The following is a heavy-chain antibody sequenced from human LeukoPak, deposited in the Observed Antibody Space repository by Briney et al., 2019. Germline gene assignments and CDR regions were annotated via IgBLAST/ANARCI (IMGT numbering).Heavy chain of an antibody. Sequence: ASVKVSCKASGYTFTGYYMHWVRQAPGQGLEWMGIINPSGGSTSYAQKFQGRVTMTRDTSTSTVYMELSSLRFEDTAVYYCARGAYAKEELAPPGWDYWGQGTLVTVSS. CDR1: GYTFTGYY. V-gene: IGHV1-46*01. D-gene: IGHD1-26*01. CDR2: INPSGGST. CDR3: ARGAYAKEELAPPGWDY. J-gene: IGHJ4*02.